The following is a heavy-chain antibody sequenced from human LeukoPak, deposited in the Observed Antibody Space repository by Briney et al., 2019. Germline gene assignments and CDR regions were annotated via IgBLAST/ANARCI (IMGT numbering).Heavy chain of an antibody. CDR3: ARDQEAKRIEWELPGDY. CDR1: GYTFTSYG. CDR2: ISAYNGNT. D-gene: IGHD1-26*01. V-gene: IGHV1-18*01. J-gene: IGHJ4*02. Sequence: ASVKVSCKASGYTFTSYGISWVRQAPGQGLEWMGWISAYNGNTNYAQKLQGRVTMTTDTSTSTAYMELRSLRSDDTAVYYCARDQEAKRIEWELPGDYWGQGTLVTVSS.